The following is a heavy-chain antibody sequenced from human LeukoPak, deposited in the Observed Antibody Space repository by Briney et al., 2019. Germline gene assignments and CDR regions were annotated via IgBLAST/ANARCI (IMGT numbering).Heavy chain of an antibody. J-gene: IGHJ4*02. CDR2: IRYDGSNK. CDR3: AKGATIFGVVENYYFDY. V-gene: IGHV3-30*02. D-gene: IGHD3-3*01. CDR1: GFTFSSYG. Sequence: GGSLRLSCAASGFTFSSYGMHWVRQAPGKGLEWVAFIRYDGSNKYYADSVKGRFTISRDNSKNTLYLQMNSLRAEDTAVYYCAKGATIFGVVENYYFDYWGQGTLVTVSS.